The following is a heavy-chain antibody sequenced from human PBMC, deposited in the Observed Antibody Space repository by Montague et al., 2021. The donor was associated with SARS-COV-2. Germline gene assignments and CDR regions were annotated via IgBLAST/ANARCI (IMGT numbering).Heavy chain of an antibody. D-gene: IGHD2-15*01. Sequence: SETLSLTCTVSGDSISSSSYYWGWIRQPPGKGLEWIGSIYYTGTTNYNPSLKSRVTISVDTSKTQFSLKLTSVTAADTAVYYCAREGYCSGGTCYSSGPNWFDPWGQGTLVTVSS. CDR3: AREGYCSGGTCYSSGPNWFDP. V-gene: IGHV4-39*07. CDR1: GDSISSSSYY. J-gene: IGHJ5*02. CDR2: IYYTGTT.